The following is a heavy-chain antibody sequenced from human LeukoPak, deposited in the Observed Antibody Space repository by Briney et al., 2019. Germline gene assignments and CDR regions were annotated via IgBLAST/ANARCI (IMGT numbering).Heavy chain of an antibody. CDR3: ARGPGYDSSGCFDY. CDR1: GFTFSSYA. D-gene: IGHD3-22*01. V-gene: IGHV3-23*01. CDR2: ISGSGGST. Sequence: GGSLRLSCAASGFTFSSYAMSWVRQAPGKGLEWVSAISGSGGSTYYADAVKGRFTISRDNSKNTLYLQMNSLRAEDTAVYYCARGPGYDSSGCFDYWGQGTLVTVSS. J-gene: IGHJ4*02.